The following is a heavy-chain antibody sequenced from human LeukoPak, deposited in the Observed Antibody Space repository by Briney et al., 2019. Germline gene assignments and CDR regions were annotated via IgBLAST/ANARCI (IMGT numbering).Heavy chain of an antibody. V-gene: IGHV3-7*01. J-gene: IGHJ5*02. CDR1: GFRFNTYW. CDR2: IKQDGNEK. CDR3: ARVAHGSGSYYLNWFDP. Sequence: GGSLRLSCAASGFRFNTYWMSWVRQAPGKGLEWVANIKQDGNEKYYADSVKGRFTISRDNGKNSLDLQMNSLRAEDTAVYYCARVAHGSGSYYLNWFDPWGQGTLVTVSS. D-gene: IGHD3-10*01.